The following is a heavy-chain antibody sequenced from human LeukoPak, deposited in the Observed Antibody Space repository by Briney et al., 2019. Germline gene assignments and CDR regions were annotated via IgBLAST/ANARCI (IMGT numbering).Heavy chain of an antibody. V-gene: IGHV3-21*01. J-gene: IGHJ4*02. CDR1: GFTFSNYT. CDR2: IGSSSSYV. CDR3: AKKGRFDY. Sequence: GGSLRLSCAASGFTFSNYTMNWVRQAPGKGLEWVSSIGSSSSYVYFADSVKGRFTISRDNAKNSLFLQMNSLRAEDTAVYYCAKKGRFDYWGQGTLVTVSS.